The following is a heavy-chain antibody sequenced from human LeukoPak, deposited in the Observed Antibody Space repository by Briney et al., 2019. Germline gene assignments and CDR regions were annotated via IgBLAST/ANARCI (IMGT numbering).Heavy chain of an antibody. J-gene: IGHJ4*02. CDR1: GYSFTSYW. D-gene: IGHD6-13*01. CDR3: ARQNGIAAVGFDY. CDR2: IYPGDSDT. V-gene: IGHV5-51*01. Sequence: GESLKISCKGSGYSFTSYWIGWVRQLPGKGLEWMGIIYPGDSDTRYSPSFQGQVTISADKSISTAYLQWSSLKASDTAMYYRARQNGIAAVGFDYWGQGTLVTVSS.